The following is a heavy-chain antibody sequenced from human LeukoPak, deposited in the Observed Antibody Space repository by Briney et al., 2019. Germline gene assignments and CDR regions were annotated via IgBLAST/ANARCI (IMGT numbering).Heavy chain of an antibody. D-gene: IGHD6-13*01. V-gene: IGHV1-69*05. CDR1: GGTFSSYA. J-gene: IGHJ3*02. CDR2: IIPIFGIA. CDR3: ARDSKTRSSSWPDDAFDI. Sequence: SVKVSCKASGGTFSSYAISWVRQAPGQGLEWMGRIIPIFGIANYAQKFQGRVTITTDESTSTAYMELSSLRSEDTAVYYCARDSKTRSSSWPDDAFDIWGQGTMVTVSS.